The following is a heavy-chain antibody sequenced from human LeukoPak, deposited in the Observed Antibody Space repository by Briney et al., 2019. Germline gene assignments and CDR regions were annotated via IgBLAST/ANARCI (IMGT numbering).Heavy chain of an antibody. CDR1: GFTFSSYW. J-gene: IGHJ6*02. CDR3: ARGRGYDYSNYARYYGMDV. CDR2: INHSGST. V-gene: IGHV4-34*01. Sequence: GSLRLSCAASGFTFSSYWMSWVRQPPGKGLEWIGEINHSGSTNYNPSLKSRVTISVDTSKNQFSLKLSSVTAADTAVYYCARGRGYDYSNYARYYGMDVWGQGTTVTVSS. D-gene: IGHD4-11*01.